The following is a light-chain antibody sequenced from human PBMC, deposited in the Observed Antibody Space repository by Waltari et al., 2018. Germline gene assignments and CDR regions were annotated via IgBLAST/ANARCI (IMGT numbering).Light chain of an antibody. Sequence: EIVLTQSPATLSLSPGERVTLSCRASQSISNSLAWYQQRPGQAPRLLMYDASKRAIGIPARFSGSGSGTDFTLTISSLEPEDSGIYYCQQRNGWPPMYTFGQGTKLEIK. CDR1: QSISNS. CDR3: QQRNGWPPMYT. CDR2: DAS. J-gene: IGKJ2*01. V-gene: IGKV3-11*01.